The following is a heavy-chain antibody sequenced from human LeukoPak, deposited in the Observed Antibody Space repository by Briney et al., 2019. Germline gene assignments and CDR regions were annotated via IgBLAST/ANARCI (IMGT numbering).Heavy chain of an antibody. D-gene: IGHD6-19*01. CDR3: ARDPLIAVAGRGWFDP. Sequence: SETLSLTCTVSGYSISSGYYWGWIRQPPGKGLEWIGSIYHSGSTYYNPSLKSRVTISVDTSKNQFSLKLSSVTAADTAAYYRARDPLIAVAGRGWFDPWGQGTLVTVSS. V-gene: IGHV4-38-2*02. J-gene: IGHJ5*02. CDR2: IYHSGST. CDR1: GYSISSGYY.